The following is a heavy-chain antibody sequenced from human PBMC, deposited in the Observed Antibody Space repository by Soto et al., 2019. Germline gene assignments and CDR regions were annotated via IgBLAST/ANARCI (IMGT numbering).Heavy chain of an antibody. CDR1: GGSFSGYY. CDR3: AGYLTIFGVVNNWFDP. Sequence: SETLSLTCAVYGGSFSGYYWSWIRQPPGKGLEWIGEINHSGSTNYNPSLKSRVTISVDASKNQFSLKLSSVTAADTAVYYCAGYLTIFGVVNNWFDPWGQGTLVTVSS. V-gene: IGHV4-34*01. J-gene: IGHJ5*02. CDR2: INHSGST. D-gene: IGHD3-3*01.